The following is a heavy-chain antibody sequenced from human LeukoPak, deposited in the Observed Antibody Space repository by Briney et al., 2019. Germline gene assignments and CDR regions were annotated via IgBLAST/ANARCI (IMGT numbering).Heavy chain of an antibody. CDR3: ARVYGGIAAEGGFDY. J-gene: IGHJ4*01. D-gene: IGHD6-25*01. V-gene: IGHV4-59*01. CDR1: GGSISSYY. CDR2: IYYSGST. Sequence: PSETLSLTCTVSGGSISSYYWSWIRQPPGKGLEWIGYIYYSGSTNYNPSLKSRVTISVDTSKNQFSLKLSSVTAADTAVYYCARVYGGIAAEGGFDYWGQEPWSPSPQ.